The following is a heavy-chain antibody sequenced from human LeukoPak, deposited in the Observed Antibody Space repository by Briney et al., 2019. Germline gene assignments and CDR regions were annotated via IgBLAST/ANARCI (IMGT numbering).Heavy chain of an antibody. D-gene: IGHD3-9*01. J-gene: IGHJ4*02. V-gene: IGHV3-49*04. CDR3: PRENPNGLRYFDWLSPLDY. Sequence: GGSLRLSCAASGFTFDDYGMSWVRQAPGKGLEWVGFIRSKAYGGTTEYAASVKGRFTISRDDSKSIAYLQMNSLKTEDTAVYYCPRENPNGLRYFDWLSPLDYWGQGTLVTVSS. CDR2: IRSKAYGGTT. CDR1: GFTFDDYG.